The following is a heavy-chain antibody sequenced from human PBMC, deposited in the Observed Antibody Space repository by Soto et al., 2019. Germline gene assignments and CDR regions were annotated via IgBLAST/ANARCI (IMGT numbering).Heavy chain of an antibody. Sequence: QLQLQESGPGLVKPSETLSLTCTVSGGSISSSSYYWGWIRQPPGKGLEWIGSIYYSGSTYYNPSLKSRVTISVDTSKNQFSLKLSSVTAADTAVYYCARPITTSSFDYMDVWGKGTTVTVSS. CDR3: ARPITTSSFDYMDV. CDR2: IYYSGST. CDR1: GGSISSSSYY. V-gene: IGHV4-39*01. J-gene: IGHJ6*03. D-gene: IGHD4-4*01.